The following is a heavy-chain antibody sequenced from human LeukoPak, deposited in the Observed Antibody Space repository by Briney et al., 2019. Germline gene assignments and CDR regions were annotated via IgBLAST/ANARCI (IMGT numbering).Heavy chain of an antibody. V-gene: IGHV3-48*03. Sequence: PGGSLRLSCAASGFTFSSYEMNWVRQAPGKGLERGSYISSSGSTIYYADSVKGRFTISRDNAKNSLYLQMNSLRAEDTAVYYCAREGVWMADTGEPRGYFDLWGRGTLVTVSS. J-gene: IGHJ2*01. CDR3: AREGVWMADTGEPRGYFDL. CDR1: GFTFSSYE. D-gene: IGHD1-14*01. CDR2: ISSSGSTI.